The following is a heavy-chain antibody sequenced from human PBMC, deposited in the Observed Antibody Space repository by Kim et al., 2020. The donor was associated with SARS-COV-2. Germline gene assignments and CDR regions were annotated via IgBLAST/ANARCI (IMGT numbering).Heavy chain of an antibody. V-gene: IGHV3-23*01. CDR2: ISGGGGGT. J-gene: IGHJ6*02. D-gene: IGHD3-10*01. CDR3: ASHMVRGVIVTRREGKSYGMDV. Sequence: GGSLRLSCAASGFTFSSYTMSWVRQAPGKGLEWVSAISGGGGGTFYADSVKGRFTISRDNSKNTLHLQMNSLRAEDTAVYYCASHMVRGVIVTRREGKSYGMDVWGQGTTVTVSS. CDR1: GFTFSSYT.